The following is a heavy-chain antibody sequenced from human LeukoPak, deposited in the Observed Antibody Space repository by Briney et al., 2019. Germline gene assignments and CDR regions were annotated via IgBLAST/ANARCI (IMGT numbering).Heavy chain of an antibody. CDR3: ARGQVPAARGYNWFDP. J-gene: IGHJ5*02. D-gene: IGHD2-2*01. CDR2: INARGDT. V-gene: IGHV4-34*01. Sequence: SETLSLTCAVSGWSFNDYYWNWIRQPPGKGLEWIGEINARGDTNYNPSLKSRVTISVDTSKKQFSLRLTSMLAADTALYYCARGQVPAARGYNWFDPWGQGTLVTVSS. CDR1: GWSFNDYY.